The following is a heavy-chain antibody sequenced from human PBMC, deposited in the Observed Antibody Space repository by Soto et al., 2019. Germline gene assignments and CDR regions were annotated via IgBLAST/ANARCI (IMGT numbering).Heavy chain of an antibody. CDR2: IKQDGSEK. CDR3: ARDIRERWLQWGDYYYNGMDV. Sequence: EVQLVESGGGLVQPGGSLRLSCAASGFTFSSYWMSWVRQAPGKGLEWVANIKQDGSEKYYVDSVKGRFTIFRDNAKNSQYLQMNSLRAEDTAVYYCARDIRERWLQWGDYYYNGMDVWGQGTTGTVSS. D-gene: IGHD5-12*01. J-gene: IGHJ6*02. V-gene: IGHV3-7*03. CDR1: GFTFSSYW.